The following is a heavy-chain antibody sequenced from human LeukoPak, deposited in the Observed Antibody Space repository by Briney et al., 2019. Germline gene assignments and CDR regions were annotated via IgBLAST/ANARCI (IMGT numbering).Heavy chain of an antibody. Sequence: GGSLRLSCAASGFAFSSYAMRWVRQAPRKGLDWVSTISGSGATTSYADSVKGRFTISRDNSKNTLYLQMNSLRAEDTAVYYCAKDFLLRMAVAIDYWGQGTLVTVSS. CDR3: AKDFLLRMAVAIDY. V-gene: IGHV3-23*01. CDR1: GFAFSSYA. D-gene: IGHD6-19*01. J-gene: IGHJ4*02. CDR2: ISGSGATT.